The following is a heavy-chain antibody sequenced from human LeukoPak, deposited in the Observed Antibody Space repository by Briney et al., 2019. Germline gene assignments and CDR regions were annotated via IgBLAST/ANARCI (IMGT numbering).Heavy chain of an antibody. D-gene: IGHD4-17*01. V-gene: IGHV3-74*01. Sequence: PGGSPRLSCGGSGFTLSNYWVHWVRQAPGKGLVWVSRINIEGSRTDYADSVRGRFTISRDNAKNSLYLQMNSLRAEDTAMYYCAREVYGDNYFDYWGQGTLVTVSS. CDR1: GFTLSNYW. CDR2: INIEGSRT. CDR3: AREVYGDNYFDY. J-gene: IGHJ4*02.